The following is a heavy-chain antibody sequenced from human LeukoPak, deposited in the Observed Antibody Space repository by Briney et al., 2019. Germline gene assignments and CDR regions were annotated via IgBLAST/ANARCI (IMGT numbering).Heavy chain of an antibody. V-gene: IGHV3-11*05. D-gene: IGHD3-22*01. CDR1: GFTFSDYY. CDR2: ISSSSTYT. Sequence: GGSLRLSCAASGFTFSDYYMSWIRQAPGKGLEWVSYISSSSTYTNYADSVKGRFTISRDNAKNSLYLQMNSLRAEDTAVYYCARGDTYYYDSSGHGPFDYWGQGTLVTVSS. CDR3: ARGDTYYYDSSGHGPFDY. J-gene: IGHJ4*02.